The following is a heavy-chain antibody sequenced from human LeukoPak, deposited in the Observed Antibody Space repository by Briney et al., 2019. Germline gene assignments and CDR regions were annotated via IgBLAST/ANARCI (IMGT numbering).Heavy chain of an antibody. J-gene: IGHJ6*02. V-gene: IGHV3-23*01. CDR1: GFTFSSYA. Sequence: HTGGSLRLSCAASGFTFSSYAMSWVRQAPGKGLEWVSAISGSGGSTYYADSVKGRFTISRDNSKNTLYLQMNSLRAEDTAVYYCAKAGQYYYYGMDVWGQGTTVTVSS. CDR2: ISGSGGST. CDR3: AKAGQYYYYGMDV. D-gene: IGHD3-10*01.